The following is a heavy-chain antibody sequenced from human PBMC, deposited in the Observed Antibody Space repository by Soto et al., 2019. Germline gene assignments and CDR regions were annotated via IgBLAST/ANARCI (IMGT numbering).Heavy chain of an antibody. CDR1: GFTFSSYN. V-gene: IGHV3-48*01. Sequence: GGSLRLSCAASGFTFSSYNMNWVRQAPGKGLEWVSYITTTGGTTYYADSVKGRFTISRDNVKNSLDLQMNSLRVDDTAVYYCARLRVVTMVRGAPRFMDVWGQGTTVTVSS. CDR2: ITTTGGTT. CDR3: ARLRVVTMVRGAPRFMDV. J-gene: IGHJ6*02. D-gene: IGHD3-10*01.